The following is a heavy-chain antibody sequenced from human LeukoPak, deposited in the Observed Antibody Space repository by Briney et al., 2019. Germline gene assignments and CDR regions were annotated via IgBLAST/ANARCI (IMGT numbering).Heavy chain of an antibody. CDR2: INHSGST. Sequence: SETLSLTCAVYGVSFSGYYWSWIRQPPGKGLEWIGEINHSGSTNYNPSLKSRVTISVDTSKNQFSLKLSSVTAADTAVYYCASGPWIQDYWGQGTLVTVSS. J-gene: IGHJ4*02. V-gene: IGHV4-34*01. D-gene: IGHD5-18*01. CDR3: ASGPWIQDY. CDR1: GVSFSGYY.